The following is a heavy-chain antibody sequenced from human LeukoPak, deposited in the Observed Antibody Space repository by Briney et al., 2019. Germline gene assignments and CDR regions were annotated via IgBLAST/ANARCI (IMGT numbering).Heavy chain of an antibody. J-gene: IGHJ6*03. Sequence: SETLSLTCSVSSGSIISNNDYWGWIRQPPGKGLEWIATIHYSGRTYYNPSLKSRGTISVDTSQNQFSLRLSSVTAADTAVYYCARRIVGLTYMDVWGKGTTVTISS. CDR1: SGSIISNNDY. CDR3: ARRIVGLTYMDV. V-gene: IGHV4-39*01. CDR2: IHYSGRT. D-gene: IGHD1-26*01.